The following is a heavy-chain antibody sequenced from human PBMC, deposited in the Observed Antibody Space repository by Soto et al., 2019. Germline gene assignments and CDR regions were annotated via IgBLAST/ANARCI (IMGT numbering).Heavy chain of an antibody. CDR2: INDYGTTI. Sequence: GGSLRLSCAASVFTLGNYWMHWVRQAPGKGLVLVSRINDYGTTINYAETVEGRFIISRDDAKSEVYLQMNNLRAQNSAVYYCARGGTEAFGYGAQGALVTVSS. J-gene: IGHJ4*02. CDR1: VFTLGNYW. V-gene: IGHV3-74*01. CDR3: ARGGTEAFGY. D-gene: IGHD1-1*01.